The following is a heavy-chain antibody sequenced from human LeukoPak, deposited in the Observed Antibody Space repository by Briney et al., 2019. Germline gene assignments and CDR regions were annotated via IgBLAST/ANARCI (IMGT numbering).Heavy chain of an antibody. V-gene: IGHV4-59*08. CDR1: GGSISSYY. D-gene: IGHD2-21*02. Sequence: SETLSLTCTGSGGSISSYYWSWIRQPPGKGLEWIGYIYYSGSTNYNPSLKSRVTISVDTSKNQFSLKLSSVTAADTAVYYCARRAYCGGDCYDTLDYWGQGTLVTVSS. CDR3: ARRAYCGGDCYDTLDY. J-gene: IGHJ4*02. CDR2: IYYSGST.